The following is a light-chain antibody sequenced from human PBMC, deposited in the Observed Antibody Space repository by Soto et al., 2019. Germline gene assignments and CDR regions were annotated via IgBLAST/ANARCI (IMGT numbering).Light chain of an antibody. CDR1: QSVSSN. CDR3: QQRSNWGYT. Sequence: EIVMTQSPATLSVSPGERATLSCRASQSVSSNLAWYQQKPGQAPRLLIYDASNRATGIPARFSGSGSGTDFTLTISSLEPEDFAVYYCQQRSNWGYTFGQGTKLEIK. J-gene: IGKJ2*01. V-gene: IGKV3-11*01. CDR2: DAS.